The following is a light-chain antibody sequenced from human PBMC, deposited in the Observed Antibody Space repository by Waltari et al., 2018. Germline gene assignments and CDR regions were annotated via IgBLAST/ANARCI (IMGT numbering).Light chain of an antibody. CDR1: KHDIGSYNL. V-gene: IGLV2-23*02. Sequence: QSALTQPASGSGSPGHSIPISSTETKHDIGSYNLVSWYQQHPGKAPTVIIFEVNKRPSGVSNRFSGSKSGNTASLTVSGLHPEDEADYYCCSYAGTPRVVFGGGTKLTVL. J-gene: IGLJ2*01. CDR2: EVN. CDR3: CSYAGTPRVV.